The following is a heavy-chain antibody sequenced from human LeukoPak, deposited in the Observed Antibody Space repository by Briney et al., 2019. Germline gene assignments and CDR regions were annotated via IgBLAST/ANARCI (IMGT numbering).Heavy chain of an antibody. J-gene: IGHJ6*03. CDR2: INTNTGNP. D-gene: IGHD4-17*01. CDR3: ARDFFTVTPTQDYYYYMDV. Sequence: ASVKVSCKASGYTFTSYAMNWVRQAPGQGLEWMGWINTNTGNPTYAQGFTGRFVFSLDTSVSTAYLQISSLKAGDTAVYYCARDFFTVTPTQDYYYYMDVWGKGITVTISS. CDR1: GYTFTSYA. V-gene: IGHV7-4-1*02.